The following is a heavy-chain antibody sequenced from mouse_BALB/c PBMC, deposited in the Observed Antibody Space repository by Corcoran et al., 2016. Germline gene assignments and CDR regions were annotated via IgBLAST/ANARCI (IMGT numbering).Heavy chain of an antibody. CDR3: AREPYSMYY. V-gene: IGHV9-3-1*01. J-gene: IGHJ4*01. D-gene: IGHD6-1*01. CDR1: GYTFTNYG. CDR2: LKTYTGEP. Sequence: QIQLVQYGPELKKPGEKVKISCKASGYTFTNYGMNGVKQAPGKGLKWMGWLKTYTGEPTYADDFKGWFAFSLETYASTDYLHLNNLKNEYTAKYFCAREPYSMYYWVQGTSVTVSS.